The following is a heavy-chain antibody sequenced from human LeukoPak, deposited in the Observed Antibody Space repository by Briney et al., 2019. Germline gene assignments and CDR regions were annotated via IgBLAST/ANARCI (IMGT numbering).Heavy chain of an antibody. D-gene: IGHD4-17*01. J-gene: IGHJ4*02. CDR2: ISYDGSNK. V-gene: IGHV3-30*04. Sequence: GGSLRLSCAASGFTFSSYAMHWVRQAPGKGLEWVAVISYDGSNKYYADSVKGRFTISRDNAKNSLYLQMNSLRAEDTAMYYCARVYEPSYYGDHLRYYFDQWGQGTLVTVSS. CDR1: GFTFSSYA. CDR3: ARVYEPSYYGDHLRYYFDQ.